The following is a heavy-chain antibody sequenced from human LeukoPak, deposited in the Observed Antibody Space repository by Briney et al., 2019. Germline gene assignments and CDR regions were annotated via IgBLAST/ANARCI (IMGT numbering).Heavy chain of an antibody. CDR1: GGSISSSSYY. Sequence: PSETLSLTCTVSGGSISSSSYYWGWIRQPPGKGLEWIGSIYYSGSTYYNPSLKSRVTISVDTSKNQFSLKLSSVTAADTAVYYCASSLRLGEQIETFDYWGQGTLVTVSS. J-gene: IGHJ4*02. D-gene: IGHD3-16*01. V-gene: IGHV4-39*01. CDR2: IYYSGST. CDR3: ASSLRLGEQIETFDY.